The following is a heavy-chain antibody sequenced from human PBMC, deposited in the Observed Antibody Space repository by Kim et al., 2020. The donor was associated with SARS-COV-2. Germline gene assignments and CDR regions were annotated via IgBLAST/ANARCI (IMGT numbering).Heavy chain of an antibody. CDR3: AKELAGDAFDI. V-gene: IGHV3-23*01. Sequence: YADRGKGRFPIARENAKNTLYLQMNGLRAEDTAVYYCAKELAGDAFDIWGQGTMVTVSS. J-gene: IGHJ3*02.